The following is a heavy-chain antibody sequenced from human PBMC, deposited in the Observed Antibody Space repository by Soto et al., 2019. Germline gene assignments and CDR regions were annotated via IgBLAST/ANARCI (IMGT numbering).Heavy chain of an antibody. J-gene: IGHJ6*02. CDR1: GFTFRSSA. CDR2: LVVGTGNT. CDR3: ATGAYCSGGSCSDYYYYYYGMDL. V-gene: IGHV1-58*01. D-gene: IGHD2-15*01. Sequence: SVKVSFKTSGFTFRSSAVQWLRQARGQRLEWIGWLVVGTGNTNYVQKFQQRVTISSDRSTNTVSMELSSLTSEDTAVYYCATGAYCSGGSCSDYYYYYYGMDLWGQGTTVTVSS.